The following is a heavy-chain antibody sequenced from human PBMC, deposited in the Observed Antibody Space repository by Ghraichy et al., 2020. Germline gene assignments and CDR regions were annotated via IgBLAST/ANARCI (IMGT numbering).Heavy chain of an antibody. V-gene: IGHV3-73*01. Sequence: LSLTCAASGFTFSGSAMHWVRQASGKGLEWVGRIRSKANRYATAYAASVKGRFTISRDDSKNTAYLQMNSLKTEDTAVYYCTTSPGYYMDVWGKGTTVTVSS. J-gene: IGHJ6*03. CDR2: IRSKANRYAT. CDR1: GFTFSGSA. CDR3: TTSPGYYMDV.